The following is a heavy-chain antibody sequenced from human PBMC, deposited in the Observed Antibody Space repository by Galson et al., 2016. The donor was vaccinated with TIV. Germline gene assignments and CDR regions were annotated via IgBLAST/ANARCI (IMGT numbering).Heavy chain of an antibody. V-gene: IGHV3-53*01. CDR2: IYSSGGT. J-gene: IGHJ6*02. CDR1: GISLTSNY. Sequence: SLRLSCAASGISLTSNYVNWVRQTPGKGLEWVSLIYSSGGTHYADSAKGRFTISRDDSKNTVYLQMNSLGAEDTAVYYCARVLSTSYYYAMDVWGQGATVTVSS. CDR3: ARVLSTSYYYAMDV.